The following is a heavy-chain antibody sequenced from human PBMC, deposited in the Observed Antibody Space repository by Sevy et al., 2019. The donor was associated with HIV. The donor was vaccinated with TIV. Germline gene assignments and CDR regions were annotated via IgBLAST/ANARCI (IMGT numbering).Heavy chain of an antibody. CDR2: ISYIGST. CDR3: VRDRIAAAGCYFDY. J-gene: IGHJ4*02. Sequence: SETLSLTCTVSGGSVSSGNSYWSWIRQPPGKGLEWIGYISYIGSTNYNPSLKSRVTISVDTSKNQLSLRLSSLTAADTAIYYCVRDRIAAAGCYFDYWGQGTLVTVSS. D-gene: IGHD6-13*01. V-gene: IGHV4-61*01. CDR1: GGSVSSGNSY.